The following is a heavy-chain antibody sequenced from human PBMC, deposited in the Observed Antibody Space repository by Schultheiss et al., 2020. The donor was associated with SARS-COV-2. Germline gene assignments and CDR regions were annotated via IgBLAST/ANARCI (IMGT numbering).Heavy chain of an antibody. Sequence: ASVKVSCKASGYTFTSYGISWVRQAPGQGLEWMGWISAYNGNTNYAQKLQGRVTMTTDTSTSTAYMELRSLRSDDTAVYYFAREGAGSGWTYWYFDLWGRGTLVTVSS. CDR1: GYTFTSYG. CDR3: AREGAGSGWTYWYFDL. J-gene: IGHJ2*01. CDR2: ISAYNGNT. D-gene: IGHD6-19*01. V-gene: IGHV1-18*01.